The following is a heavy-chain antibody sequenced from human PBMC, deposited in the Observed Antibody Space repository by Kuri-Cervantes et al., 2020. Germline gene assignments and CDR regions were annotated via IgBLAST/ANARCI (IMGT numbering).Heavy chain of an antibody. J-gene: IGHJ6*02. Sequence: SVKVSCKASGGTFSSYAISWVRQAPGQGLEWMGGIIPIFGTANYAQKFQGRVTITADESTSTAYMELSSLRSEDTAVYYCARPTAGSRYCSGGSCRRYYYYYYGTDVWGQGTTVTVSS. CDR1: GGTFSSYA. CDR2: IIPIFGTA. V-gene: IGHV1-69*13. CDR3: ARPTAGSRYCSGGSCRRYYYYYYGTDV. D-gene: IGHD2-15*01.